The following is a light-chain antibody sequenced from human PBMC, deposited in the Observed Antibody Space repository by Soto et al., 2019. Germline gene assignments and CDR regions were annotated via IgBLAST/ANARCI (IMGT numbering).Light chain of an antibody. CDR2: SNN. CDR1: SSNIGSNT. CDR3: AAWDDSLNGHVI. V-gene: IGLV1-44*01. Sequence: QSVLTQPPSASGTPGQRGTISCSGSSSNIGSNTVNWYQQLPGTAPKLLIYSNNQRPSGVPDRFSDSRSGTSTSLAVSGLQSEDEADYYCAAWDDSLNGHVIFGGGTKLTVL. J-gene: IGLJ2*01.